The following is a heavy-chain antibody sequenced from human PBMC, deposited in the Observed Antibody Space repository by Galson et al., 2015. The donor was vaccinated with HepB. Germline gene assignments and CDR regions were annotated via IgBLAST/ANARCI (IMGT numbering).Heavy chain of an antibody. D-gene: IGHD3-22*01. CDR2: ISGSGGST. CDR3: AKWGYYYDSSGYYSKLYFDY. CDR1: GFTFSSYG. J-gene: IGHJ4*02. V-gene: IGHV3-23*01. Sequence: SLRLSCAASGFTFSSYGMRWVRQAPGKGLEWVSAISGSGGSTYYADSVKGRFTISRDNSKNTLYLQMNSLRAEDTAVYYCAKWGYYYDSSGYYSKLYFDYWGQGTLVTVSS.